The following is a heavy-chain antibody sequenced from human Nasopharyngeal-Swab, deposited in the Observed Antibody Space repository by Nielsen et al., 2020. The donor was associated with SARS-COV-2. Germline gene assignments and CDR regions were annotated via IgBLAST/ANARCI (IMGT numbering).Heavy chain of an antibody. J-gene: IGHJ4*02. Sequence: GESLKIPCAASGFVFSSVWMSWVRQAPGKGLEWVGRIKRKADGGTVEYATAVRGRFSISRDDSRNTLFLHMNRLKTEDTAVYYCTTLYRTGWLWGQGTLVTVSS. CDR2: IKRKADGGTV. V-gene: IGHV3-15*01. CDR3: TTLYRTGWL. D-gene: IGHD6-19*01. CDR1: GFVFSSVW.